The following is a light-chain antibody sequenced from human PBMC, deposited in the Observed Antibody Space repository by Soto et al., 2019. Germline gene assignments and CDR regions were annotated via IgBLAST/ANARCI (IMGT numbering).Light chain of an antibody. CDR3: QQYNSYSQT. J-gene: IGKJ1*01. CDR2: DAS. CDR1: QSISTW. V-gene: IGKV1-5*01. Sequence: IPMTQSPSTLSASVGDMVTITCRASQSISTWLAWYQQKPGKAPKVLIYDASSLESGVPSRFSGSGSGTYFTLTISSLQPDDVATYYCQQYNSYSQTFGQGTKVDI.